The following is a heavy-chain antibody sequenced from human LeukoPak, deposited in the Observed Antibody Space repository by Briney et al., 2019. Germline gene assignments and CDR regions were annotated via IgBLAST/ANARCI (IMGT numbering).Heavy chain of an antibody. J-gene: IGHJ4*02. CDR3: ARAPRLSDY. CDR1: GFTFSDYY. CDR2: ISNSGDTM. V-gene: IGHV3-11*01. D-gene: IGHD6-25*01. Sequence: GGSLRLSCAASGFTFSDYYMSWIRQAPGKGLEWVSYISNSGDTMYYADSVKGRITISRDNAQNSLYLQMNSLRAEDTAVYYCARAPRLSDYWGQGTLVTVSS.